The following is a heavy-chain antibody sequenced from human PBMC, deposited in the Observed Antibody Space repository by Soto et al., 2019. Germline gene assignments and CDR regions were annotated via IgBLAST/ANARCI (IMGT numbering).Heavy chain of an antibody. V-gene: IGHV4-59*11. D-gene: IGHD2-2*02. Sequence: SETLSLTCTVSGGSITSHFWNWIRQPPGKGLEWIAYFKYGGSPSYNPSLQSRVTVSSDTLRDQFSLKLNSVTAADTAVYYCARGGIPTQNWFDPWGPGTLVTVSS. CDR2: FKYGGSP. J-gene: IGHJ5*02. CDR1: GGSITSHF. CDR3: ARGGIPTQNWFDP.